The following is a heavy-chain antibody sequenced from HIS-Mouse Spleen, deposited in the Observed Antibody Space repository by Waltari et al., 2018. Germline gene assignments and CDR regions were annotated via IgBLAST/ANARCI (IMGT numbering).Heavy chain of an antibody. Sequence: QLQLQESGPGLVKPSETLSLTCTVSGGSISSSSYYWGWIRQPPGKGLEWIGRIYYSGSTYSNPSLKSRVPKSVDTSKNQFSLKLSSVTAADTAVYYCAREIPYSSSWYDWYFDLWGRGTLVTVSS. J-gene: IGHJ2*01. CDR1: GGSISSSSYY. CDR2: IYYSGST. CDR3: AREIPYSSSWYDWYFDL. D-gene: IGHD6-13*01. V-gene: IGHV4-39*07.